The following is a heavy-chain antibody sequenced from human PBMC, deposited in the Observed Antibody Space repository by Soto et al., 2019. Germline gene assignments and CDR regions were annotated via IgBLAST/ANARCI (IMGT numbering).Heavy chain of an antibody. CDR2: IRFDGSNE. Sequence: QEQLVESGGGVVQPGTSLRLSCAVPGGIFHGYGMHWVRQAPGKGLEWVAIIRFDGSNEAYADSVKCRFTISRDNSKNTLYLQMNPLGAEDTAVYYCARDGIGGTVFRGYLDYWGRGTVVTVSS. V-gene: IGHV3-33*01. CDR1: GGIFHGYG. D-gene: IGHD1-7*01. CDR3: ARDGIGGTVFRGYLDY. J-gene: IGHJ4*02.